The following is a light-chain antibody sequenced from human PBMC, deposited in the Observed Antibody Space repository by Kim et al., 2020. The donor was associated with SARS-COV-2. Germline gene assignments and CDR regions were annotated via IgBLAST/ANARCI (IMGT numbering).Light chain of an antibody. CDR1: TSEIGAFNY. J-gene: IGLJ3*02. V-gene: IGLV2-14*01. Sequence: GQLINISYTCTTSEIGAFNYVAWYQHHAGKAPQLIIYDVTNRPSGVSTRFSGSKSGNTASLTISGLQADDEADYFCSSYAGSNTWVFGGGTKVTVL. CDR2: DVT. CDR3: SSYAGSNTWV.